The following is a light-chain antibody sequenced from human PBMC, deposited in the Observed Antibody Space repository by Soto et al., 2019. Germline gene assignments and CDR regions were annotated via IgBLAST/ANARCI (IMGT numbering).Light chain of an antibody. CDR3: QQYNTWYT. CDR1: QSVTSD. CDR2: GAS. Sequence: EIVLTQSPDTLSLSPGERATLSCRASQSVTSDLAWYQQRPGQAPRLLIYGASTRATGIPARFSGSGSGTEFTLTISSLQSEDFAVYYCQQYNTWYTFGQGTKL. V-gene: IGKV3-15*01. J-gene: IGKJ2*01.